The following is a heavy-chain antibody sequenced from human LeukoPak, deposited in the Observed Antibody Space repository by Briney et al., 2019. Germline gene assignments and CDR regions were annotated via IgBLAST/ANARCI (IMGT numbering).Heavy chain of an antibody. CDR1: GFTFSSYS. CDR2: ISSGSSYI. CDR3: ARSSDDNWFDP. V-gene: IGHV3-21*01. Sequence: PGGSLRLSCAASGFTFSSYSMNWVRQAPGKGLEWVSSISSGSSYIYYADSVKGRFTISRDNAKNSLYLQMNSLRAEDTAVYYCARSSDDNWFDPWGQGTLVTVSS. J-gene: IGHJ5*02.